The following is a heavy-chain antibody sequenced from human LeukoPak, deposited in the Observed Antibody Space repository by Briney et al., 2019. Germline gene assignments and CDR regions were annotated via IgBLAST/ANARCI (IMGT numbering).Heavy chain of an antibody. CDR3: AREVTGYSSSWPRFDY. CDR2: IYTSGST. CDR1: GGSISSYY. J-gene: IGHJ4*02. Sequence: PSETLSLTCTVSGGSISSYYWSWIRQPAGKGLEWIGRIYTSGSTNYNPSLKSRGTMSVDTSKNQFSLKLSSLTAADTALYYCAREVTGYSSSWPRFDYWGQGTLVPVSS. D-gene: IGHD6-13*01. V-gene: IGHV4-4*07.